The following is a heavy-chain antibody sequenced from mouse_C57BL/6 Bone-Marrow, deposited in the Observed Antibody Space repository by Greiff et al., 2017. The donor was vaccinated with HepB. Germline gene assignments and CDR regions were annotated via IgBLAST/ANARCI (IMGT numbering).Heavy chain of an antibody. CDR3: ARLFDYDPYCDY. D-gene: IGHD2-4*01. CDR1: GYTFTSYG. V-gene: IGHV1-81*01. Sequence: VQLQQSGAELARPGASVKLSCKASGYTFTSYGISWVKQRTGQGLEWIGEIYPRSGNTDYNEKFKGKATLTADKSSSTAYMELRSLTSEDSAVSCCARLFDYDPYCDYWGQGTTLTVSS. J-gene: IGHJ2*01. CDR2: IYPRSGNT.